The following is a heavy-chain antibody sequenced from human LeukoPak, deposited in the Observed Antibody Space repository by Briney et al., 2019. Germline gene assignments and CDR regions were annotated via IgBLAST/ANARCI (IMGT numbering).Heavy chain of an antibody. Sequence: GASVKVSCKASGGTFSSYAISWVRQAPGQGLEWMGGIIPIFGTANYAQKFQGRVTITADESTSTAYKELSSLRSEDTAVYYCATVNYDFWSGYYRNYYMDVWGKGTTVTVSS. CDR2: IIPIFGTA. CDR1: GGTFSSYA. J-gene: IGHJ6*03. CDR3: ATVNYDFWSGYYRNYYMDV. V-gene: IGHV1-69*13. D-gene: IGHD3-3*01.